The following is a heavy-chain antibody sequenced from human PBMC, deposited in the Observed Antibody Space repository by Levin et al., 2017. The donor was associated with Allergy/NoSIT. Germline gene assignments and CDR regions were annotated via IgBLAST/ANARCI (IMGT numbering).Heavy chain of an antibody. CDR2: INPNSGGT. CDR3: ARDDKRGIQLWLTY. D-gene: IGHD5-18*01. Sequence: VASVKVSCKASGYTFTGYYMHWVRQAPGQGLEWMGWINPNSGGTNYAQKFQGRVTMTRDTSISTAYMELSRLRSDDTAVYYCARDDKRGIQLWLTYWGQGTLVTVSS. CDR1: GYTFTGYY. J-gene: IGHJ4*02. V-gene: IGHV1-2*02.